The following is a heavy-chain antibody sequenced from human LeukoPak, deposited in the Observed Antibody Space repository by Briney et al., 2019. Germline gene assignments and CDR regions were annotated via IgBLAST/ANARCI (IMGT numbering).Heavy chain of an antibody. V-gene: IGHV3-66*01. Sequence: PGGSLRLSCAASGFTVSSNYMSWVRQAPGKGLEWVSVIYSGGSTYYADSVKGRFTISRDNSKNTLYLQMNSLRAEDTAVYYCARVEGYCSSTSCYVDWFDPWGQGTLVTVSS. CDR2: IYSGGST. CDR3: ARVEGYCSSTSCYVDWFDP. J-gene: IGHJ5*02. CDR1: GFTVSSNY. D-gene: IGHD2-2*01.